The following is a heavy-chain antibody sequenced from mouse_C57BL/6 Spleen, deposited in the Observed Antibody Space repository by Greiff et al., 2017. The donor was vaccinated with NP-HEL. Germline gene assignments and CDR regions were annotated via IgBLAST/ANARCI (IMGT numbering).Heavy chain of an antibody. J-gene: IGHJ4*01. D-gene: IGHD2-1*01. CDR3: ERWGDYGNYVAMED. V-gene: IGHV1-64*01. Sequence: QVQLQQPGAELVKPGASVKLSCKASGYTFTSYWMHWVKQRPGQGLEWIGMIHPNSGSTNYNEKFKSKATLTVDKSSSTAYMQRSSLTSEDSAVDYCERWGDYGNYVAMEDWGQGTTVTVAS. CDR2: IHPNSGST. CDR1: GYTFTSYW.